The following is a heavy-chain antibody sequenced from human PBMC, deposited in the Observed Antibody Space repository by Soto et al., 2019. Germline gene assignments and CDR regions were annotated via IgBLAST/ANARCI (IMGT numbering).Heavy chain of an antibody. D-gene: IGHD2-21*02. Sequence: QVQLVESGGGLVKPGGSLRLSCAASGFTFGDYYFNWIRQAPGKGLEWISYISSSSSYTNYADSVKGRFTISRDNAKNTLHLEMKSLRADDTAVYYCARDRSRVVTAFDSWGRGTLVTVSS. CDR1: GFTFGDYY. J-gene: IGHJ4*02. V-gene: IGHV3-11*06. CDR2: ISSSSSYT. CDR3: ARDRSRVVTAFDS.